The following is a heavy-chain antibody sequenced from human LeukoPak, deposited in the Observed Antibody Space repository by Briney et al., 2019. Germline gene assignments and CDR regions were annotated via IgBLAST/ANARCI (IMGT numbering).Heavy chain of an antibody. V-gene: IGHV4-30-2*01. CDR3: ARGGTSFDP. Sequence: SETLSLTCTVSGGSISSGGYYWSWIRQPPGKGLEWIGYIYHSGSTYYNPSLKSRVTISVDRSKNQFSLKLSSVTAADTAVYYCARGGTSFDPWGQGTLVTVSP. D-gene: IGHD1-1*01. CDR1: GGSISSGGYY. CDR2: IYHSGST. J-gene: IGHJ5*02.